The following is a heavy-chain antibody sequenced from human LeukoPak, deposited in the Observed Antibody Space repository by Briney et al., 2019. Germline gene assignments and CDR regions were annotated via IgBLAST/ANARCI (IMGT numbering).Heavy chain of an antibody. CDR2: IYYSGST. Sequence: PSETLSLTCTVSGGSISSSSYYWGWIRQPPGKGLEWIGSIYYSGSTYYNPSLKSRVTISVDTSKNQFSLKLSSVTAADTAVYYCARIWRGYSSSWYSKGKFDYWGQGTLVTVSS. J-gene: IGHJ4*02. D-gene: IGHD6-13*01. V-gene: IGHV4-39*01. CDR1: GGSISSSSYY. CDR3: ARIWRGYSSSWYSKGKFDY.